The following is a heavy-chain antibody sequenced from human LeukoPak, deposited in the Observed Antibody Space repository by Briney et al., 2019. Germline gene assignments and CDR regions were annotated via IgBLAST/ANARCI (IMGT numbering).Heavy chain of an antibody. V-gene: IGHV4-59*01. J-gene: IGHJ5*02. CDR2: IYYSGIT. CDR1: GGSISSYY. CDR3: ARGHDGVVGWFAP. D-gene: IGHD2-15*01. Sequence: SETLSLTCTVSGGSISSYYWSWIRQPPGKGLEWIGYIYYSGITKYDPSLKSRVTISVDTSKNQFSLRVTSVTAADTAVYYCARGHDGVVGWFAPWGRGTLVTVSS.